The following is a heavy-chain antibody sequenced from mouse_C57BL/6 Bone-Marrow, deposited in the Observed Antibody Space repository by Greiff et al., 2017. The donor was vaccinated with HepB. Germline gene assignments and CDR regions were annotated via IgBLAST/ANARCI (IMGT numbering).Heavy chain of an antibody. V-gene: IGHV1-55*01. CDR2: IYPGSGST. J-gene: IGHJ2*01. Sequence: VQLQQPGAELVKPGASVKMSCKASGYTFTSYWITWVKQRPGQGLEWIGDIYPGSGSTNYNEKFKSKATLTVDTSSSTAYMQLSSLTSEDSAVYYCARMNFGYSNYEGYYFDYWGQGTTLRVSS. CDR1: GYTFTSYW. CDR3: ARMNFGYSNYEGYYFDY. D-gene: IGHD2-5*01.